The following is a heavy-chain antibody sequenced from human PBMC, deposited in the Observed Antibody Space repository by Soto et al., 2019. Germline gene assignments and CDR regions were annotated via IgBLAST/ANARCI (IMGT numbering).Heavy chain of an antibody. V-gene: IGHV1-8*01. CDR3: ARERIQGGWFDP. CDR2: MNPNSGNT. Sequence: GASVKVSCKASGYTFTSYDINWVRQATGQGLEWMGWMNPNSGNTGYAQKFQGRVNMTRNTSISTAYMELSSLRSEDTAVYYCARERIQGGWFDPWGQGTLVTVSS. CDR1: GYTFTSYD. D-gene: IGHD5-18*01. J-gene: IGHJ5*02.